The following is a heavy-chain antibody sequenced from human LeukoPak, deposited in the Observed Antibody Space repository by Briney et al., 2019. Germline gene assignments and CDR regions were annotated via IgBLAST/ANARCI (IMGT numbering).Heavy chain of an antibody. CDR3: ARGSGGFFGGFDY. V-gene: IGHV3-33*01. J-gene: IGHJ4*02. Sequence: GGSLRLSCAASGFTFSSYGMHWVRQTPGKGLEWVAIIWSDGSNKYYADSVKGRFTISRDNSKNTLYLQMNSLRAEDTAVYYCARGSGGFFGGFDYWGQGTLVTVSS. CDR2: IWSDGSNK. D-gene: IGHD1-26*01. CDR1: GFTFSSYG.